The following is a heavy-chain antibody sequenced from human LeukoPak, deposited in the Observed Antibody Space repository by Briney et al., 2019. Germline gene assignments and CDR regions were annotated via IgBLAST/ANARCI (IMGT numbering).Heavy chain of an antibody. V-gene: IGHV3-15*01. D-gene: IGHD6-19*01. CDR2: IKSKTDDETI. Sequence: GGSLRLSCAVSGFTFSHAWMSWVRQAPGKGLEWVGRIKSKTDDETIDYAAPVKGRFIISRDNSKNTLFLQLNSLKTEDTAVYYCTTVRGFTSGWPFDYWGQGILVTVSS. CDR3: TTVRGFTSGWPFDY. J-gene: IGHJ4*02. CDR1: GFTFSHAW.